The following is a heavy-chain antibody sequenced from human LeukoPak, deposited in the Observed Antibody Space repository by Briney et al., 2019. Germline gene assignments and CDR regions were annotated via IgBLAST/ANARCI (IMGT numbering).Heavy chain of an antibody. Sequence: GASVKLSCKASGYTFTSYGINWVRHAPRQGHEWMGWISAYNGNTNYAQKLQGRVTMTTDTSTSTAYMELRSLRSDDTAVYYCARGPGVLGAFDIWGQGTMVTVSS. CDR2: ISAYNGNT. CDR1: GYTFTSYG. J-gene: IGHJ3*02. D-gene: IGHD6-13*01. CDR3: ARGPGVLGAFDI. V-gene: IGHV1-18*01.